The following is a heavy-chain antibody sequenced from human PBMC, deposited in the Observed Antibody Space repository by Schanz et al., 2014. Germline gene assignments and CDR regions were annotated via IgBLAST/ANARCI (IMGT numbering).Heavy chain of an antibody. J-gene: IGHJ3*01. CDR3: SKDMHKDYGGNPPSFSL. V-gene: IGHV3-33*06. CDR2: IWYDGNNK. CDR1: GFTFSSYG. Sequence: QVQLVESGGGVVQPGRSLRLSCAASGFTFSSYGMHWVRQAPGKGLEWVAVIWYDGNNKFYADSVKGRFIISRDNSKTTLDLQMNSLRDEPPSLYYSSKDMHKDYGGNPPSFSLWGPGSLLTVSS. D-gene: IGHD4-17*01.